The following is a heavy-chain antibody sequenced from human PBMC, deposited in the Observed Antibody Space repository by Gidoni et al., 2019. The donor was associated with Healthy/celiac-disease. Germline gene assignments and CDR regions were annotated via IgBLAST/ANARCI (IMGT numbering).Heavy chain of an antibody. CDR3: AKDADSYDSSGYYGGTNWFDP. Sequence: EVQLLESGGGLVQPGGSLRLPCAASGFTFSSYAMSWVRQAPGKGLEWVSASSGSGGSTYYADSVKGRFTIARDNSKNTLYLQMNSLRAEDTAVYYCAKDADSYDSSGYYGGTNWFDPWGQGTLVTVSS. CDR2: SSGSGGST. V-gene: IGHV3-23*01. CDR1: GFTFSSYA. D-gene: IGHD3-22*01. J-gene: IGHJ5*02.